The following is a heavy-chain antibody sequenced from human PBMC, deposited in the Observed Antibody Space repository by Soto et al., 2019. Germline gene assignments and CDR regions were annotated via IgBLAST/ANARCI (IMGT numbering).Heavy chain of an antibody. V-gene: IGHV1-18*01. CDR3: ARDLGPTVIPPMDV. Sequence: ASVKVCCKASGYTFTSYGISWVRQAPGQGLEWMGWISAYNGNTNYAQKLQGRVTMTTDTSTSTAYMELRSLRSDDTAVYYCARDLGPTVIPPMDVCGQGTTVTVSS. D-gene: IGHD4-17*01. CDR1: GYTFTSYG. CDR2: ISAYNGNT. J-gene: IGHJ6*02.